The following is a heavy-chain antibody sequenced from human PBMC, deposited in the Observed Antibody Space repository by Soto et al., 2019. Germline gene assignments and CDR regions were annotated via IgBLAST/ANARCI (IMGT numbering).Heavy chain of an antibody. CDR3: ARDADDSSGYYPLDAFDP. V-gene: IGHV4-34*01. CDR1: GGSFSGYY. D-gene: IGHD3-22*01. CDR2: INHSGST. J-gene: IGHJ5*02. Sequence: SETLSLTCAVYGGSFSGYYWSWIRQPPGKGLEWIGEINHSGSTNYNPSLKSRVTISVDTSKNQFSLKLSSVTAADTAVYYCARDADDSSGYYPLDAFDPWGQGTLVTVSS.